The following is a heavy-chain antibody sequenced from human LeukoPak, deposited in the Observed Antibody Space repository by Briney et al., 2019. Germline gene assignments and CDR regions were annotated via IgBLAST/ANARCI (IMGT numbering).Heavy chain of an antibody. D-gene: IGHD3-22*01. CDR2: ISSSSSYI. Sequence: GGSLRLSCAASGFTFSSYSMNWVRQAPGKGLEWVSSISSSSSYIYYADSLKGRFTISRDNAKNSLYLQMNSLRAEDTAVYYCARALNYYDSSGYYRGAFDIWGQGTMVTVSS. CDR1: GFTFSSYS. CDR3: ARALNYYDSSGYYRGAFDI. J-gene: IGHJ3*02. V-gene: IGHV3-21*01.